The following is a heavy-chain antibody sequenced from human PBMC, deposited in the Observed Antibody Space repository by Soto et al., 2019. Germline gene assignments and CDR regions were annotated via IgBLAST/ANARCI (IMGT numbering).Heavy chain of an antibody. CDR2: IYRSGTT. J-gene: IGHJ4*02. V-gene: IGHV4-38-2*01. D-gene: IGHD1-26*01. CDR1: NFSISSGYY. CDR3: ARTHSGSYYSVFNY. Sequence: SETLSLTCVVSNFSISSGYYWGWIRQSPGKGLEWIASIYRSGTTSYNPSLKSRVTISVDPSKNQLSLMLTAVTAADTAVYYCARTHSGSYYSVFNYWGRGSLVTAPQ.